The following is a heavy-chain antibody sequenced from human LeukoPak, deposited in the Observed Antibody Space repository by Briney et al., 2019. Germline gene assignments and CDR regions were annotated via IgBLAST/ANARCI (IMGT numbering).Heavy chain of an antibody. V-gene: IGHV1-2*02. CDR2: TNPNSGGT. CDR1: GYTFSGYY. Sequence: ASVKVSCKASGYTFSGYYMHWVRQAPGQGLEWMGWTNPNSGGTNYVQKFQGRVAMTRDTSISTAYMELSRLRSDDTAVYYCATMVRGDTNGPNLDFWGQGTLATVSS. D-gene: IGHD3-10*01. J-gene: IGHJ4*02. CDR3: ATMVRGDTNGPNLDF.